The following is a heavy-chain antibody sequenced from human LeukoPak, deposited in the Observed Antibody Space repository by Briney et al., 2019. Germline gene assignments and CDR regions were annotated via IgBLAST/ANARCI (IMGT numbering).Heavy chain of an antibody. J-gene: IGHJ3*02. D-gene: IGHD1-26*01. CDR1: GFTFSSYG. Sequence: PGGSLRLSCAASGFTFSSYGMHWVRQAPGKELEWVAVIWYDGSNKYYADSVKGRFIISRDNSKNTLYLQMNSLRAEDTAVYYCAGELGRVGAFDIWGQGTMVTVSS. V-gene: IGHV3-33*01. CDR3: AGELGRVGAFDI. CDR2: IWYDGSNK.